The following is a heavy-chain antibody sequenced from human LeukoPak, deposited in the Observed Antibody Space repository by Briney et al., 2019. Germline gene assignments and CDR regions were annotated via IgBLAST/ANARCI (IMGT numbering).Heavy chain of an antibody. CDR2: IYFTGTT. J-gene: IGHJ5*02. Sequence: SETLSLTCSVSGGSISSYYWSWIRQPAGKGLEWIGRIYFTGTTNYNPSLQSRVTMSVDTSKYQFSLELSSVTAADTAVYYCARGSNVDRGVIIGRGFDPWGQGTLVTVSS. V-gene: IGHV4-4*07. D-gene: IGHD3-10*01. CDR3: ARGSNVDRGVIIGRGFDP. CDR1: GGSISSYY.